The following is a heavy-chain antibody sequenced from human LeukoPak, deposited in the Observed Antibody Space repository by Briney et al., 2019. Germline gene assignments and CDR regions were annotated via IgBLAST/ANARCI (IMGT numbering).Heavy chain of an antibody. CDR2: INHSGST. CDR3: ARGSPTSITGTGHYYYYYMDV. V-gene: IGHV4-34*01. J-gene: IGHJ6*03. D-gene: IGHD1-20*01. Sequence: PSETLSLTCAVYGGSFSGYYWSWIRQPPGKGLEWIGEINHSGSTNYNPSLKSRVTISVDTSKNQFSLKLSSVTAADTAVYYCARGSPTSITGTGHYYYYYMDVWGKGTTVTVSS. CDR1: GGSFSGYY.